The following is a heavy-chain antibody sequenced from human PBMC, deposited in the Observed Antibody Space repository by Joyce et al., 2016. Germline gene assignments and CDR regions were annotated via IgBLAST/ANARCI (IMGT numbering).Heavy chain of an antibody. D-gene: IGHD2-8*02. CDR2: IYYSGST. CDR3: VRAYWEYYFDS. CDR1: GVSIRSSGYF. V-gene: IGHV4-39*01. J-gene: IGHJ4*02. Sequence: QLQLQESGPGLVKPSETLSLTCTVSGVSIRSSGYFWGWIRQPPGKGLEWIGNIYYSGSTSYTPSLKSRVTISVDTSKNQCSLKLSSVTASDTTVYYGVRAYWEYYFDSWGQGTLVTVSS.